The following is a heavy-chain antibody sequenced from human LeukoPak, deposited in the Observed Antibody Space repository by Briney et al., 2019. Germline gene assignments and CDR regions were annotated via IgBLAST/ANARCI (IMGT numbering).Heavy chain of an antibody. Sequence: PSETLPLTCAVYGGSFSGYYWSWIRQPPGKGLEWIGEINHSGSTNYNPSLKSRVTISVDTSKNQFSLKLSSVTAADTAVYYCASLVREGPMDVWGQGTTVTVSS. CDR3: ASLVREGPMDV. D-gene: IGHD3-10*01. J-gene: IGHJ6*02. V-gene: IGHV4-34*01. CDR1: GGSFSGYY. CDR2: INHSGST.